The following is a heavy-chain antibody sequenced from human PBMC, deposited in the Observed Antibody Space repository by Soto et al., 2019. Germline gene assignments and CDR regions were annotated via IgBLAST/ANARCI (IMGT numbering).Heavy chain of an antibody. V-gene: IGHV5-51*01. CDR2: IYPGESDT. Sequence: GESLKISCKGSGYSFTSYWIGWVRQMPGKGLEWMGTIYPGESDTRYSPSFQGQVTISADKSISPAYLQWSSLKASDTAMYYCARQRIAVAGDAFDIWGQGTMVTVSS. D-gene: IGHD6-19*01. J-gene: IGHJ3*02. CDR1: GYSFTSYW. CDR3: ARQRIAVAGDAFDI.